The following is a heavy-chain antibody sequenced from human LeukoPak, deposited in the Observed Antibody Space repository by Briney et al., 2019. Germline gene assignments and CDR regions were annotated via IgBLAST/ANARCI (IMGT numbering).Heavy chain of an antibody. J-gene: IGHJ4*02. CDR1: GFTVSSNH. Sequence: PGGSLRLSCAASGFTVSSNHMSWVRQAPGKGLEWVSVIYSGGSTDYADSVKGRFTISRDILKNTLYLQMNSLRAEDTAVYYCARGSAGYNWGQGTLVTVSS. CDR3: ARGSAGYN. CDR2: IYSGGST. D-gene: IGHD1-1*01. V-gene: IGHV3-53*01.